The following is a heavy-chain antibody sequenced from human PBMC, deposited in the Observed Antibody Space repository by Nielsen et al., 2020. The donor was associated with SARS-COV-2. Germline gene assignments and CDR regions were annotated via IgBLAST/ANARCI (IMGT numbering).Heavy chain of an antibody. CDR3: ARFAKRTFGGWLLDY. V-gene: IGHV4-61*01. CDR1: GGSISSSTYY. Sequence: SETLSLTCTVSGGSISSSTYYWSWIRQPPGKGLEWIGYIYYTGSTSYNPSLKSRVTISVDTSKNQFSLKLTSVTAADTAVYYCARFAKRTFGGWLLDYWGQGTLVTVSS. J-gene: IGHJ4*02. CDR2: IYYTGST. D-gene: IGHD6-19*01.